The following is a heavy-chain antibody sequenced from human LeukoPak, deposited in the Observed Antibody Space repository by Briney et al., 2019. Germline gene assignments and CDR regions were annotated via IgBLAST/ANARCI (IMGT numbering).Heavy chain of an antibody. D-gene: IGHD3-22*01. J-gene: IGHJ4*02. CDR3: ARDLVIFANYYDSSSGDY. V-gene: IGHV1-18*01. CDR1: GYTFTSYG. CDR2: ISAYNGNT. Sequence: GASVKVSCKASGYTFTSYGISWVRQAPGQGLEWMGWISAYNGNTNYAQKLQGRVTMTTDTSTSTAYMELRSLRSDDTAVYYCARDLVIFANYYDSSSGDYWGQGTLVTVSS.